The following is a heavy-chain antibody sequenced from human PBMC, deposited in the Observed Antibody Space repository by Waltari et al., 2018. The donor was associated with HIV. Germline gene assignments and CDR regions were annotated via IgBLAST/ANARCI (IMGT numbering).Heavy chain of an antibody. J-gene: IGHJ4*02. CDR2: IYIYENT. D-gene: IGHD3-3*01. Sequence: EAQFVETGGSVIRPGGSLRLSCSPLSFSVTNHYVTWLRLAPDRGMGWVYTIYIYENTHYADSVRGRFIISRDKFTNTIYLLLNFLIFDYTATYLCAKGVRYYTDWGQGTQVTVSS. CDR3: AKGVRYYTD. V-gene: IGHV3-53*02. CDR1: SFSVTNHY.